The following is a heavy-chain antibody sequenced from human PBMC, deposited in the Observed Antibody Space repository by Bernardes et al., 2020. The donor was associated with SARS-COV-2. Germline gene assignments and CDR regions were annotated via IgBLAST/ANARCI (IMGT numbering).Heavy chain of an antibody. CDR3: AKGRSGSDLWSGHSL. D-gene: IGHD3-3*01. V-gene: IGHV3-23*01. Sequence: GGSLRLSWAASGSIFSTFAITWVRQAPGKGMEWVSSIRGSGSGTYYADSVKGRFTVPRDNSKNILYVQLNSRRAEGTAVYCCAKGRSGSDLWSGHSLWGQGTLKTVSS. CDR1: GSIFSTFA. J-gene: IGHJ1*01. CDR2: IRGSGSGT.